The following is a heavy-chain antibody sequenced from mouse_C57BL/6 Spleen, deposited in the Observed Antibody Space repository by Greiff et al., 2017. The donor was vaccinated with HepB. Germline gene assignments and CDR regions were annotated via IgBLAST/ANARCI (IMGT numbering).Heavy chain of an antibody. Sequence: QVQLQQPGTELVKPGASVKLSCKASGYTFTSYWMHWVKQRPGQGLEWIGNINPSNGGTNYNEKFKSKATLTVDKSSSTAYMQLSSLTSEDSAVYYCARDGLYDYDEAWFAYWGQGTLVTVSA. J-gene: IGHJ3*01. CDR1: GYTFTSYW. V-gene: IGHV1-53*01. CDR2: INPSNGGT. CDR3: ARDGLYDYDEAWFAY. D-gene: IGHD2-4*01.